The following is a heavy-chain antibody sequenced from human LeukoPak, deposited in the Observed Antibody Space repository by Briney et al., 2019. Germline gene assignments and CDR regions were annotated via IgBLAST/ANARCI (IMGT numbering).Heavy chain of an antibody. CDR3: ARDREVRGVIIGYYYYGMDV. V-gene: IGHV1-2*02. Sequence: ASVKVSCKASGYTFTGYYMHWVRQAPGQGLEWMGWINPNSGGTNYAQKFQGRVTMTRDTSISTAYMELSRLRSDDTAVYYCARDREVRGVIIGYYYYGMDVWGQGTTVTVSS. D-gene: IGHD3-10*01. J-gene: IGHJ6*02. CDR2: INPNSGGT. CDR1: GYTFTGYY.